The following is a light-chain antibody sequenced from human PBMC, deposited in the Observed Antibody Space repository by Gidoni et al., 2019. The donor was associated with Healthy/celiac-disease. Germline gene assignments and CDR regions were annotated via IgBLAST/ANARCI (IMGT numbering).Light chain of an antibody. CDR3: LQHNNYPPT. V-gene: IGKV1-17*01. J-gene: IGKJ5*01. CDR1: QGIRND. CDR2: AAS. Sequence: DIQMTQSPSSLSASVGDRVTITCRASQGIRNDLGWYQQKPGEAPKLLNYAASSLQSGVPTWCSGSGAGKLTTLTSSIQHPEDFTTYYCLQHNNYPPTFGQGTRLEIK.